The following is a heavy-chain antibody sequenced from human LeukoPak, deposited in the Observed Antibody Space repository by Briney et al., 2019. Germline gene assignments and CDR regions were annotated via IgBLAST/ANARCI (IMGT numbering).Heavy chain of an antibody. CDR2: INHSGST. D-gene: IGHD4-11*01. Sequence: PPETLSLTCAVSGASISGSGYYWGWIRQPPGKGLEWIGEINHSGSTNYNPSLKSRVTISVDTSKNQFSLKLSSVTAADTAVYYCARGRLADYWGQGILVTVSS. CDR1: GASISGSGYY. CDR3: ARGRLADY. V-gene: IGHV4-39*07. J-gene: IGHJ4*02.